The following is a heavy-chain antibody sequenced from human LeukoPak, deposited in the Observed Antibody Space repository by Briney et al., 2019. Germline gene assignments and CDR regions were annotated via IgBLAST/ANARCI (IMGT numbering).Heavy chain of an antibody. V-gene: IGHV4-34*01. D-gene: IGHD4-23*01. J-gene: IGHJ6*03. Sequence: PSEPLSLTCAVYGELFNGYYWNWIRQSPGKGLEWIGEINHSGSTNYNPSLKSRVTISVDTSKNQFSLKLSSVTAADTAVYYCARTVAYYYYMDVWGKGTTVTVSS. CDR2: INHSGST. CDR3: ARTVAYYYYMDV. CDR1: GELFNGYY.